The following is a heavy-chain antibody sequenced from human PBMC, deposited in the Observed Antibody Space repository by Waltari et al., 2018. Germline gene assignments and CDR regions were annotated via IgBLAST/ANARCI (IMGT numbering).Heavy chain of an antibody. V-gene: IGHV3-7*01. CDR1: GFTFSSYW. Sequence: EVQLVESGGGLVQPGGSLRLSCAASGFTFSSYWMSWVRQAPGKGMEWVANIKQDGSEKYYVDSVKGRFTISRDNAKNSLYLQMNSLRAEDTAVYYCAREKGGIKLWPDYWGQGTLVIVSS. CDR2: IKQDGSEK. CDR3: AREKGGIKLWPDY. D-gene: IGHD5-18*01. J-gene: IGHJ4*02.